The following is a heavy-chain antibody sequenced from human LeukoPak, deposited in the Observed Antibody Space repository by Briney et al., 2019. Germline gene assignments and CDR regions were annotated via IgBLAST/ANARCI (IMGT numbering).Heavy chain of an antibody. CDR1: GGSISSGGYY. J-gene: IGHJ6*02. V-gene: IGHV4-31*03. CDR3: ARDRVVVVPAASAQYYYGMDV. Sequence: SETLSLTCTVSGGSISSGGYYWSWIRQHPGKGLEWIGYIYYSGSTYYSPSLKSRVTISVDTSKNQFSLKLSSVTAADTAMYYCARDRVVVVPAASAQYYYGMDVWGQGTTVTVSS. D-gene: IGHD2-2*01. CDR2: IYYSGST.